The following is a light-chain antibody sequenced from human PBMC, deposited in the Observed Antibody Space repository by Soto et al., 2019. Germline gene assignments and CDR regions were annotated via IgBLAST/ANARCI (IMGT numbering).Light chain of an antibody. J-gene: IGKJ1*01. V-gene: IGKV1-5*03. CDR1: QSISSG. CDR2: KAS. CDR3: QQYNSYRT. Sequence: DIQMTQSPSTLSASVGDRVTITCRASQSISSGLAWYQQKPGKAPKLLIYKASSLESGVPSRFSGSGSGTEFTLTISSLQPDDSATYYCQQYNSYRTFGQGTKVEIK.